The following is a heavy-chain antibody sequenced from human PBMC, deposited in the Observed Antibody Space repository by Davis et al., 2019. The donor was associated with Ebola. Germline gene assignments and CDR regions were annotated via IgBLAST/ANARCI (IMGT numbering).Heavy chain of an antibody. D-gene: IGHD1-14*01. CDR3: AREPGYYGMDV. Sequence: GESLKISCAASGFTFSSYGMHWVRQAPGKGLEWVAVIWYDGSNKYYADSVKGRFTISRDNAKNSLYLQMNSLRAEDTAVYYCAREPGYYGMDVWGQGTTVTVSS. J-gene: IGHJ6*02. CDR1: GFTFSSYG. CDR2: IWYDGSNK. V-gene: IGHV3-33*01.